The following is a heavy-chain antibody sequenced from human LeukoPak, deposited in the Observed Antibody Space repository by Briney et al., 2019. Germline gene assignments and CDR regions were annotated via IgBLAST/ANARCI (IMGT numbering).Heavy chain of an antibody. Sequence: PGGSLRLSCAASGFTFSSYAMSWIRQAPGKGLEWLSYISSSGSTIYYADSVEGRFTISRDNAKNSLYLQMNSLRAEDTAVYYCAREGHYYDSSGYFDYWGQGTLVTVSS. CDR2: ISSSGSTI. D-gene: IGHD3-22*01. V-gene: IGHV3-11*01. CDR3: AREGHYYDSSGYFDY. J-gene: IGHJ4*02. CDR1: GFTFSSYA.